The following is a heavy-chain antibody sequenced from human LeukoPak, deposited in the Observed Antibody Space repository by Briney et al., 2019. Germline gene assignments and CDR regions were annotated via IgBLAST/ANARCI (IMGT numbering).Heavy chain of an antibody. CDR3: ARDRGGITNNYYYYYMDV. J-gene: IGHJ6*03. Sequence: GGSLRLSCAASGFTFSSYSMNWVRQAPGKGLEWVSSISSSSSYIYYADSVKGRFTISRDNAKNSLYLQMNSLRAEDTAVYYCARDRGGITNNYYYYYMDVWGKGTTVTVSS. D-gene: IGHD2-15*01. CDR1: GFTFSSYS. CDR2: ISSSSSYI. V-gene: IGHV3-21*01.